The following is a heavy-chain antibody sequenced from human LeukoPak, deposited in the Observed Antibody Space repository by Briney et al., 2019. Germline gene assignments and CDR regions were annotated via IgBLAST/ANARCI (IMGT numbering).Heavy chain of an antibody. CDR1: GGSISSYY. J-gene: IGHJ6*03. Sequence: PSETLSLTCTVSGGSISSYYWSWIRQPPGKGLEWSGDMFYSGSTNYNPSLKSRVTISVDTSKKQFFLKLSSVTTADTAVYYCATETRRGDYYYYYMDVWGKGTTVTVSS. CDR2: MFYSGST. D-gene: IGHD1-1*01. V-gene: IGHV4-59*01. CDR3: ATETRRGDYYYYYMDV.